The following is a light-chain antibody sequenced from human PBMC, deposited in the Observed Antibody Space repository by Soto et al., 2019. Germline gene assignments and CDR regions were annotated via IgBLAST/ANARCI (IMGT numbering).Light chain of an antibody. Sequence: TGQSGSCILAWYQQKPGQAPSLLNDGASIRATVIPARFSGSGSGTDFTLTISMLQAEYLTVYCCQEYGFSPCRFGQGTKVDIK. J-gene: IGKJ2*04. CDR2: GAS. V-gene: IGKV3D-15*03. CDR1: QSGSCI. CDR3: QEYGFSPCR.